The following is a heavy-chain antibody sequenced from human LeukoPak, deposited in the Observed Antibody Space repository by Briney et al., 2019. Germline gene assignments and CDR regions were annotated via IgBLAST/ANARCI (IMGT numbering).Heavy chain of an antibody. Sequence: ASVKVSCKASGYTFTGYYTHWVRQAPGQGLEWMGWINPNSGGTNYAQKFQGRVTMTRDTSISTAYMELSRLRSDDTAVYYCARDPNAYGPGYFDLWGRGTLVTVSS. J-gene: IGHJ2*01. D-gene: IGHD3-10*01. V-gene: IGHV1-2*02. CDR3: ARDPNAYGPGYFDL. CDR1: GYTFTGYY. CDR2: INPNSGGT.